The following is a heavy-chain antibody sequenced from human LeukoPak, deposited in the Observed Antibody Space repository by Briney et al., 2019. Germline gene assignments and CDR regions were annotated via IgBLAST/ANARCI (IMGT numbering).Heavy chain of an antibody. CDR2: INPDTGGT. V-gene: IGHV1-2*02. Sequence: ASVKVSCRASGYTFTDYYMHWVRQAPGQGLEWMVRINPDTGGTNSAQRFQGRVTMTRDTSIRTAYMELSSLRSDDTAVYYCAREHLFSGSENYVLHNWFDPWGQGTLVTVSS. CDR1: GYTFTDYY. J-gene: IGHJ5*02. CDR3: AREHLFSGSENYVLHNWFDP. D-gene: IGHD3-10*01.